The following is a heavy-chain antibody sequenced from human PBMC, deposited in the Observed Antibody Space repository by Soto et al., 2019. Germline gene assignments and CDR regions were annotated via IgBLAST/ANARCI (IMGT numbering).Heavy chain of an antibody. CDR2: IYYTGST. Sequence: QVQLQESGPGPVKPSQTLSLSCSVSGGSISSGDYYWSWIRQPPGKGLEWIGYIYYTGSTYYNPSLKSRVTISVDKSKNQFSLNLSAVTAADTAVYYCARVGYCSGDACYLAWFDPWGRGTQVTVSS. CDR1: GGSISSGDYY. V-gene: IGHV4-30-4*01. D-gene: IGHD2-15*01. CDR3: ARVGYCSGDACYLAWFDP. J-gene: IGHJ5*02.